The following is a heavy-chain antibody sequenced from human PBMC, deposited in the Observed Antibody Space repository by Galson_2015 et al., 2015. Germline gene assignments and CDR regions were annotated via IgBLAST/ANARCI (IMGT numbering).Heavy chain of an antibody. V-gene: IGHV3-48*03. Sequence: SLRLSCAASGFTFSSYDMNWVRQAPGKGLEWVSYISSSGSTIYYADSVKGRFTISRDNAKNSLYLQMNSLRAEDTAVYYCARALPDYSGSYGGAFDIWGQGT. J-gene: IGHJ3*02. D-gene: IGHD1-26*01. CDR1: GFTFSSYD. CDR3: ARALPDYSGSYGGAFDI. CDR2: ISSSGSTI.